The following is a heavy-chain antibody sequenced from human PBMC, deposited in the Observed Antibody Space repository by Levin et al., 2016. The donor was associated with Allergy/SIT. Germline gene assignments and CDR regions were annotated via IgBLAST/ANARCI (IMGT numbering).Heavy chain of an antibody. CDR2: IIPIFGTA. V-gene: IGHV1-69*13. CDR3: AREVVVAAAFDY. Sequence: SVKVSCKASGGTFSSYAISWVRQAPGQGLEWMGGIIPIFGTANYAQKFQGRVTITADESTSTAYMELSSLRSEDTAVYYCAREVVVAAAFDYWGQGTLVTVSS. CDR1: GGTFSSYA. J-gene: IGHJ4*02. D-gene: IGHD2-15*01.